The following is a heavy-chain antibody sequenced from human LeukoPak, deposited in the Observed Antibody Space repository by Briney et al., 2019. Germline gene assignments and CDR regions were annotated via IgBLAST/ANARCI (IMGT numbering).Heavy chain of an antibody. J-gene: IGHJ4*02. CDR3: ARGRLSIMGY. CDR2: ISSSGSTK. CDR1: GFTFSSYS. Sequence: GGSLRLSCAASGFTFSSYSMNWVRQAPGKGLEWVSYISSSGSTKYYADSVKGRFTISRDNARNSLYLQMNSLRAEDTAVYFCARGRLSIMGYWGQGTLVTVSS. D-gene: IGHD2/OR15-2a*01. V-gene: IGHV3-48*01.